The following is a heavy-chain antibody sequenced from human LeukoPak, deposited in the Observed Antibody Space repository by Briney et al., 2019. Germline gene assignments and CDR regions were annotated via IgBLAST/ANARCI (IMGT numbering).Heavy chain of an antibody. CDR2: INEDGSDK. CDR1: GFTFSTYW. V-gene: IGHV3-7*04. D-gene: IGHD6-13*01. J-gene: IGHJ5*02. CDR3: ARGQKLAS. Sequence: GGSLRLSCAASGFTFSTYWMSWVRQAPGKGLEWVANINEDGSDKYYVDSVKGRFTISRDNAENSLYLQMNSLRADDTAVYYCARGQKLASWGQGTLVTVSS.